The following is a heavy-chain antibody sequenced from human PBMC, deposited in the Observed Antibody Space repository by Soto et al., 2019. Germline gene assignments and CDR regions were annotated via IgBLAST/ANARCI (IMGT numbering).Heavy chain of an antibody. V-gene: IGHV1-69*01. CDR2: IIPIFGTA. J-gene: IGHJ4*02. Sequence: QVQLVQSGAEVKKPGSSVKVSCKASGGTFSSYAISWVRQAPGQGLEWMGGIIPIFGTANYAQKFQGRVTITADESTSTAYMELSSLRSEDTAVYYCARREDIGSGSGSYDFWGYFDYWGQGTLVTVSS. CDR1: GGTFSSYA. CDR3: ARREDIGSGSGSYDFWGYFDY. D-gene: IGHD3-10*01.